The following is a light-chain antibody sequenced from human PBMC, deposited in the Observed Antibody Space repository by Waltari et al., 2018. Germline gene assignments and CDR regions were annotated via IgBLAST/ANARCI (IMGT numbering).Light chain of an antibody. Sequence: QSGLTQSPSVSGPPGQRVTISCSGSTSNIGSNNVNWYQQFPGTAPKLLIYRNSERPSGVPDRFSGSKSGTSASLAISGLQSEDEAEYYCSAWDDSVHVFGTGTRVTVL. CDR3: SAWDDSVHV. V-gene: IGLV1-44*01. J-gene: IGLJ1*01. CDR1: TSNIGSNN. CDR2: RNS.